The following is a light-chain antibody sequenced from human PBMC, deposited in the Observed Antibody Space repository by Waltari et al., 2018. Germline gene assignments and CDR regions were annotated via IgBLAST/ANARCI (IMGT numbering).Light chain of an antibody. CDR3: SSYTRSDTLI. CDR1: SSDVGGYHL. Sequence: QSDLTQPPPASGSPGPSVTISCPGSSSDVGGYHLVPGYQQHPGKAPRLLIYEVSNRPSGVPDRFSGAKSGNTASLTVSGLQAEDEADYYCSSYTRSDTLIFGGGTKLTVL. J-gene: IGLJ2*01. CDR2: EVS. V-gene: IGLV2-8*01.